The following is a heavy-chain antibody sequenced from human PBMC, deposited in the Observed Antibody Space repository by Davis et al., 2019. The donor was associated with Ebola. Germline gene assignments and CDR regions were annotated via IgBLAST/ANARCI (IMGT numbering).Heavy chain of an antibody. CDR1: GNSFTSHW. D-gene: IGHD3-3*01. Sequence: GGSLRLSCKDSGNSFTSHWIGWVRQMPGKGLEWMGIIYTGDSDTRYSPSFRGQVIISVDKSIPTAYLQLNSLKASDTAMYYCARLRFLEWLSPLDHWGQGTLVTVSS. J-gene: IGHJ4*02. CDR2: IYTGDSDT. V-gene: IGHV5-51*01. CDR3: ARLRFLEWLSPLDH.